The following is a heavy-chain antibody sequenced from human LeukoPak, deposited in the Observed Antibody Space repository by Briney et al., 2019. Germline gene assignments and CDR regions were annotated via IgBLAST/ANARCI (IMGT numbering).Heavy chain of an antibody. CDR1: GGTFSGYY. V-gene: IGHV4-34*01. J-gene: IGHJ4*02. D-gene: IGHD3-22*01. CDR3: ARVRRYYYDSSAYLDY. Sequence: PSETLSLTCAVYGGTFSGYYWRGIRQPPGKGREWRGEINHSGSTNYNPSLQSRLTISVDTSKTQFSLKLSSVTAADTAVYYCARVRRYYYDSSAYLDYWGQGTLVTVSS. CDR2: INHSGST.